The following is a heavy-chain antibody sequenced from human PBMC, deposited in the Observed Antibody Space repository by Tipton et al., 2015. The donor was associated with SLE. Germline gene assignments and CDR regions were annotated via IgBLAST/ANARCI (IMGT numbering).Heavy chain of an antibody. V-gene: IGHV4-4*07. D-gene: IGHD2-2*01. CDR3: VRDCDSTSCYGY. CDR1: GGSISSYY. J-gene: IGHJ4*02. Sequence: LRLSCTVSGGSISSYYWSWIRQPAGKGLEWIGRIFTSGSINYNPSLKSRVTMSVDTSKNQFSLRLSSVTAADTAVYYCVRDCDSTSCYGYWGQGTLVTVSS. CDR2: IFTSGSI.